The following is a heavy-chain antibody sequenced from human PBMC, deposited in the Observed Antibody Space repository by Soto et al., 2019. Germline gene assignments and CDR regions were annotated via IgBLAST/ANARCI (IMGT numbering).Heavy chain of an antibody. V-gene: IGHV3-11*01. CDR2: ISSSGSTI. J-gene: IGHJ4*02. CDR1: GFTFRNYG. D-gene: IGHD3-10*01. Sequence: GGSLRLSCAASGFTFRNYGMNWIRQAPGKGLEWVSYISSSGSTIYYADSVKGRFTISRDNAKNSLYLQMNSLRAEDTAVYYCARRRVLLWFGEPANPYFDYWGQGTLVTVSS. CDR3: ARRRVLLWFGEPANPYFDY.